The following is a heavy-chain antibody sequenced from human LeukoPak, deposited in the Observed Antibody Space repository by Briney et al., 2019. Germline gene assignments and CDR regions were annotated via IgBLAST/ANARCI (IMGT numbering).Heavy chain of an antibody. V-gene: IGHV4-4*02. CDR1: GGSISSSNW. Sequence: PSGTLSLTCAVSGGSISSSNWWSWVRQPPGKGLEWIGEIYHSGSTNYNPSLKSRVTISVDKSKNQFPLKLSSVTAADTAVYYCARDYYDSSGTFDYWGQGTLVTVSS. CDR2: IYHSGST. CDR3: ARDYYDSSGTFDY. J-gene: IGHJ4*02. D-gene: IGHD3-22*01.